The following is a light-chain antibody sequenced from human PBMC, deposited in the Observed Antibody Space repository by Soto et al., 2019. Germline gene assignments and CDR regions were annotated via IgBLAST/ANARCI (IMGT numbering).Light chain of an antibody. CDR1: QSISSY. V-gene: IGKV1-39*01. Sequence: DIQMPQSPSSLSASAGDRVTITCRASQSISSYLNWYQQKPGKAPKLLIYAASSLQRGVPSRFSGSGSGTDFTLTISSLQPEDFATYYCQQSYSTPRNFSPGTKVDIK. J-gene: IGKJ3*01. CDR3: QQSYSTPRN. CDR2: AAS.